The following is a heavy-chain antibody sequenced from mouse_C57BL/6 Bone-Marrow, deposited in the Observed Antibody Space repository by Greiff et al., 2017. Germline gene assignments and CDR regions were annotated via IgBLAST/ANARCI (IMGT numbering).Heavy chain of an antibody. J-gene: IGHJ3*01. CDR3: TTRGNYYRAWFAY. CDR1: GFNIKDDY. D-gene: IGHD2-1*01. Sequence: VQLQQSGAELVRPGASVKLSCTASGFNIKDDYMHWVKQRPEQGLEWIGWIDPENGDTEYASKVQGKATITADTSSNTAYLQLSSLTSEDTAVYYCTTRGNYYRAWFAYWGQGTLVTVSA. V-gene: IGHV14-4*01. CDR2: IDPENGDT.